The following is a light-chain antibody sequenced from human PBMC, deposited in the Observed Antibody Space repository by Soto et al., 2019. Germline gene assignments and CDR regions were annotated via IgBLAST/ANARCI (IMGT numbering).Light chain of an antibody. Sequence: QSVLTQPASVSGSPGQSITISCTGTYRDVGGYNYVAWYQQYPGKAPKLMIYDVSLRPSGVYNRFSGSKSDITASLTISGHEADEEADYYCSSDTSSSSQVFGTGTKLTVL. V-gene: IGLV2-14*01. CDR2: DVS. CDR3: SSDTSSSSQV. J-gene: IGLJ1*01. CDR1: YRDVGGYNY.